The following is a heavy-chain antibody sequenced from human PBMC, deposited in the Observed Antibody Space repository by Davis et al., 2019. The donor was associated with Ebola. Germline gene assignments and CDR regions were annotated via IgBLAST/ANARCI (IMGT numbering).Heavy chain of an antibody. D-gene: IGHD2-2*02. Sequence: ASVKVSCKASGYTFTNYGISWVRQAPGQGLEWMGWISAYNGNTNYAQKLQGRVTMTTDTSTSTAYMELSSLRSEDTAVYYCASNHCSSTSCYNYYYYYMDVWGKGTTVTVSS. J-gene: IGHJ6*03. CDR1: GYTFTNYG. V-gene: IGHV1-18*01. CDR2: ISAYNGNT. CDR3: ASNHCSSTSCYNYYYYYMDV.